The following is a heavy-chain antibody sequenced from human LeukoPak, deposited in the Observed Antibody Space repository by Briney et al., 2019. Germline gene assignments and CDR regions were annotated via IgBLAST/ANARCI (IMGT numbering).Heavy chain of an antibody. D-gene: IGHD3-10*01. CDR2: ISWNSGSI. Sequence: GRSLRLSCAASGFTFDDYAMHWVRQAPGKGLEWVSGISWNSGSIGYADSVKGRFTISRDNAKNSLYLQMNSLRAEDTALYYCAKDIYMVRSPKVVYGGAFDIWGQGTMVTVSS. V-gene: IGHV3-9*01. CDR3: AKDIYMVRSPKVVYGGAFDI. J-gene: IGHJ3*02. CDR1: GFTFDDYA.